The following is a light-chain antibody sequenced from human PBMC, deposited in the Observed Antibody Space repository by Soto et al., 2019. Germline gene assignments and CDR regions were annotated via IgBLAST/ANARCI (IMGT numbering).Light chain of an antibody. CDR3: SSYTSSSTHVV. J-gene: IGLJ2*01. V-gene: IGLV2-14*01. CDR1: SSDVGGYNY. CDR2: EVS. Sequence: QSVLTQPASVSGSPGQSITISCTGTSSDVGGYNYVSWYQQRPGKAPKLMIYEVSNRPSGVSNRFSGSKSGNTASLTISGLQAEDEADYYCSSYTSSSTHVVFGGGTKVTVL.